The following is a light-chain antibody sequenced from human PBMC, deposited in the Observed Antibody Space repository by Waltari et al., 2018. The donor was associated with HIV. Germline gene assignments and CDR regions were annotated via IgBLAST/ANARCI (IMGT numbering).Light chain of an antibody. Sequence: SYELPQPLSVSVSPSLTASVTCSGDDLGDQSACWYQQKPGQSPVLVIYQHSKRPSGIPERVSRTNSGNTATLTNSGTQAMDEDDYYCQAWDSSTVVFGGGTKLPVL. J-gene: IGLJ2*01. V-gene: IGLV3-1*01. CDR3: QAWDSSTVV. CDR1: DLGDQS. CDR2: QHS.